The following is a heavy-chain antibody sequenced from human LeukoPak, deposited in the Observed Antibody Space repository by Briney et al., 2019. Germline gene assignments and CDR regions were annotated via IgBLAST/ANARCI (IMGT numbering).Heavy chain of an antibody. CDR2: IRTKIDGETT. J-gene: IGHJ6*02. CDR3: TTERNWELLRPYGMDI. D-gene: IGHD1-26*01. CDR1: GFNFNYVW. V-gene: IGHV3-15*01. Sequence: GGSLRLSCTASGFNFNYVWMSWVRQAPGKGLEWVGRIRTKIDGETTDYGAPVKGRFTISRDDSKTTLYLQMNGLKTEDSAVYYCTTERNWELLRPYGMDIWGQGTTVTVSS.